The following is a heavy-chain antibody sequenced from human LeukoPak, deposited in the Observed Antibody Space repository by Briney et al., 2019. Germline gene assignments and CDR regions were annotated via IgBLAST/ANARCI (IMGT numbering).Heavy chain of an antibody. CDR1: GGSISNYF. V-gene: IGHV4-59*08. J-gene: IGHJ4*02. D-gene: IGHD5-12*01. CDR3: ARHDSGYDYPLDY. Sequence: SQTLSLTCTVSGGSISNYFWSWIRQPPGKGLEWIGYIYYTGSTNYNPSLKSRVTISVDTSKNQFSLKLSSMIAADTAVYYCARHDSGYDYPLDYWGQGILVTVSS. CDR2: IYYTGST.